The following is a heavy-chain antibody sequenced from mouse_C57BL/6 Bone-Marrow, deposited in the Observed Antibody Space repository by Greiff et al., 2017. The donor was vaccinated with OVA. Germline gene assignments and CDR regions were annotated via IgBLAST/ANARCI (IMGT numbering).Heavy chain of an antibody. D-gene: IGHD1-1*01. Sequence: QVQLQQSGAELVRPGASVKLSCKASGYTFTDYYINWVKQRPGQGLEWIARIYPGSGNTYYNEKFKGKATLTAEKSSSTAYMQLSSLTSEDSAVYFCARVSPYYGSDYWGQGTTLTVSS. CDR2: IYPGSGNT. CDR3: ARVSPYYGSDY. V-gene: IGHV1-76*01. CDR1: GYTFTDYY. J-gene: IGHJ2*01.